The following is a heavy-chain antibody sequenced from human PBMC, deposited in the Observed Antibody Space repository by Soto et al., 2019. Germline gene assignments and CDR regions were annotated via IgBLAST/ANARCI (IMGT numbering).Heavy chain of an antibody. D-gene: IGHD4-17*01. Sequence: QVQLQESGPGLVKPSETLSLTCTVSGGSVSSGSYYWSWIRQPPGKGLEWIGYIYYSGSTNYNPSLKSRVPISVDTSKNQFSLKLSSVTAADTAVYYCARGTGGTVTTSWFDPWGQGTLVTVSS. J-gene: IGHJ5*02. CDR1: GGSVSSGSYY. V-gene: IGHV4-61*01. CDR3: ARGTGGTVTTSWFDP. CDR2: IYYSGST.